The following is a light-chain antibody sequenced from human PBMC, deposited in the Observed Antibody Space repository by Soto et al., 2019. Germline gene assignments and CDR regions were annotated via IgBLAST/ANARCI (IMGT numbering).Light chain of an antibody. CDR3: QQRSSWPRT. CDR2: DAS. V-gene: IGKV3-11*01. CDR1: QSVSSY. J-gene: IGKJ2*01. Sequence: EIVLTQSPATLSLSPGERATLSCRASQSVSSYLAWYQQKPGQTPRLLIYDASNRATGIPARFSGSGSGTDFTLTISSLEPEDFAVYYCQQRSSWPRTFGQGTKPEIK.